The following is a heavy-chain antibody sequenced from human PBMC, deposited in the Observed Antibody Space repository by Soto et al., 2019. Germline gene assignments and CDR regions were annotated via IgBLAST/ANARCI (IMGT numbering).Heavy chain of an antibody. CDR2: IYYSGST. CDR3: ARESNSGYYFNWFGP. Sequence: ASDTLSLTCTVSGGSISPYYCSWSRQPPGKGLEWIGYIYYSGSTNYNPSLKSRVTISVDTSKHQFSLKLSSVTAADTAVYYCARESNSGYYFNWFGPWGQRTLVNV. CDR1: GGSISPYY. J-gene: IGHJ5*02. V-gene: IGHV4-59*13. D-gene: IGHD3-22*01.